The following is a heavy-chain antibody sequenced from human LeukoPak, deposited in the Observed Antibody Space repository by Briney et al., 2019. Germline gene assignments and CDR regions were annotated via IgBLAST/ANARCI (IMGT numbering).Heavy chain of an antibody. Sequence: SETLSLTCTVSGGSIRSSSYYWSWIRQPPGKGLEWIGSIHYSGSTYYNPSLKSRVTISVDTSKNQFSLRLSSVTAADTAVYYCQSRYLEWLLEYWGQGTLVTVSS. CDR2: IHYSGST. CDR1: GGSIRSSSYY. CDR3: QSRYLEWLLEY. D-gene: IGHD3-3*01. J-gene: IGHJ4*02. V-gene: IGHV4-39*01.